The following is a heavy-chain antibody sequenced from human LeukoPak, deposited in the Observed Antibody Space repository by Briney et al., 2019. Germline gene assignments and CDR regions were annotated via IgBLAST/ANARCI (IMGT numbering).Heavy chain of an antibody. Sequence: PGGSLRLSCADSGFTFDDYSMHWVRQAPGKGLEWVSGISWNSGSIGYADSVKGRFTISRDNAKNSLYLQMNSLRPEDTALYYCAKDIRYYYDTFNAFDIWGQGTMVTVSS. J-gene: IGHJ3*02. V-gene: IGHV3-9*01. CDR1: GFTFDDYS. CDR3: AKDIRYYYDTFNAFDI. CDR2: ISWNSGSI. D-gene: IGHD3-22*01.